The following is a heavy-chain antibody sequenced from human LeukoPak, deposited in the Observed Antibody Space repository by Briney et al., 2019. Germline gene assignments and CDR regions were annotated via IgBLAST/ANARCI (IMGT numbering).Heavy chain of an antibody. J-gene: IGHJ4*02. D-gene: IGHD3-16*01. CDR2: IWYDGSNK. CDR3: ARDRNEGGGFDY. V-gene: IGHV3-33*01. CDR1: GFTFSSYG. Sequence: GGSLRLSCAASGFTFSSYGMHWVRQAPGKGLEWVAVIWYDGSNKYYADSVKGRFTISRDNSKNTLYLQMNSLRAGDTAVYYCARDRNEGGGFDYWGQGTLVTVSS.